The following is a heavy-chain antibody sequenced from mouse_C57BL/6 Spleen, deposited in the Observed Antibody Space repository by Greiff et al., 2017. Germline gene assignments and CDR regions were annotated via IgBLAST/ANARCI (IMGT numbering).Heavy chain of an antibody. J-gene: IGHJ3*01. V-gene: IGHV5-4*03. D-gene: IGHD1-1*01. CDR2: ISDGGSYT. Sequence: EVMLVESGGGLVKPGGSLKLSCAASGFTFSSYAMYWVRQTPETRLEWVATISDGGSYTYYPDNVKGRFTISRDNAKNNLYLQMSHLKSEDTAMYYCARSLLLPAWFAYWGQGTLVTVSA. CDR1: GFTFSSYA. CDR3: ARSLLLPAWFAY.